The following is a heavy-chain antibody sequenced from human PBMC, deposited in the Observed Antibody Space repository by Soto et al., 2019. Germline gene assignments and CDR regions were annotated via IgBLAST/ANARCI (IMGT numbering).Heavy chain of an antibody. D-gene: IGHD6-19*01. Sequence: QVQLVQSGAEVKKPGSSVKVSCKASGGTFSSYAISWVRQAPGQGLEWMGGIIPIFGTANYAQKFQGRVTLTADESTSTAYMELSSLRSEDTAVYYCARGPIAVAGTSSHYYYYGMDVWGEGTTVTVSS. V-gene: IGHV1-69*12. CDR3: ARGPIAVAGTSSHYYYYGMDV. CDR2: IIPIFGTA. J-gene: IGHJ6*04. CDR1: GGTFSSYA.